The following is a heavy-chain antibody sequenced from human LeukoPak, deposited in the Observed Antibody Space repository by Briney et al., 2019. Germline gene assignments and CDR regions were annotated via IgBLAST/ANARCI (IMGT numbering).Heavy chain of an antibody. CDR1: GFSFSNYA. V-gene: IGHV3-23*01. CDR2: ISGGGAKT. J-gene: IGHJ3*02. CDR3: AKCSANYYNDDFDI. D-gene: IGHD3-10*02. Sequence: GGSLRLSCAASGFSFSNYAMNWVRQAPGRGLEWVSYISGGGAKTRYADSVKGRFTISRDNPENTLYLHMNSLRAEDTAIYYCAKCSANYYNDDFDIWGQGTMVTVSS.